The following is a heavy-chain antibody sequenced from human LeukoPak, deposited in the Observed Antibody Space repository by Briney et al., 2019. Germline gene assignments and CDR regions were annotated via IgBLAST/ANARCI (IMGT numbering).Heavy chain of an antibody. D-gene: IGHD3-9*01. J-gene: IGHJ3*02. CDR3: AREEGILTGCAFDI. V-gene: IGHV3-30*04. Sequence: GRSLRLSCAASGFTFSSYAMHWVRQAPGKGLEWVAVISYDGSNKYYADSVKGRFTISRDNSKNTLYLQMNSLRAEDTAVYYCAREEGILTGCAFDIWGQGTMVTVSS. CDR1: GFTFSSYA. CDR2: ISYDGSNK.